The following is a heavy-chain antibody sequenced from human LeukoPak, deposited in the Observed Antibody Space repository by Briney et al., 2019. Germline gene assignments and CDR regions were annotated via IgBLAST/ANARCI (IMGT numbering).Heavy chain of an antibody. J-gene: IGHJ5*01. Sequence: GGSLRLSCAASGFTFRTYWMHWVRQAPGKGLVWVSRINTDGTSATYADSVKGRFTISRDNAKNTLYVQMKSLRVEDTAVYYCAREGYGDQLVDSWGQGTLVTVSS. V-gene: IGHV3-74*01. D-gene: IGHD6-13*01. CDR2: INTDGTSA. CDR1: GFTFRTYW. CDR3: AREGYGDQLVDS.